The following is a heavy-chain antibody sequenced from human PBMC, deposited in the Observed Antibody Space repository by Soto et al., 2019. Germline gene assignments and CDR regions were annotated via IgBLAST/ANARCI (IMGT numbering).Heavy chain of an antibody. J-gene: IGHJ6*02. V-gene: IGHV1-69*01. CDR1: GGTFSSYA. CDR2: IIPIFGTA. D-gene: IGHD5-12*01. Sequence: QVQLVQSGAEVKKPGSSVKVSCKASGGTFSSYAISWVRQAPGQGLEWMGGIIPIFGTANYAQKFQGRVTITADESTSTAYMELSSLRSEDTAVYYCARDKMSEWLRLGYGMDVWGQGTTVTVSS. CDR3: ARDKMSEWLRLGYGMDV.